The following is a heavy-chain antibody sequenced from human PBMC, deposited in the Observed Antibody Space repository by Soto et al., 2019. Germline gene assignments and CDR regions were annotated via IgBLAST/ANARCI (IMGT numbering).Heavy chain of an antibody. J-gene: IGHJ6*02. V-gene: IGHV2-5*02. D-gene: IGHD2-21*02. CDR2: IYWDDDK. Sequence: QITLKESGPTLVKPTQTLTLTCTFSGFSLSTTGVGVGWIRQPPGKALEWLALIYWDDDKRYNPSLNSRLTTTKDTSKNQVFLAMTNMDPVDTATYYCVQSRCGGDCLQSYSSHSYYGLDVWGQGTTVTVSS. CDR1: GFSLSTTGVG. CDR3: VQSRCGGDCLQSYSSHSYYGLDV.